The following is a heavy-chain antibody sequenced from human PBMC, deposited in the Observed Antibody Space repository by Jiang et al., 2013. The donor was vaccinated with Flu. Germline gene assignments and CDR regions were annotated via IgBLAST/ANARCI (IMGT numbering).Heavy chain of an antibody. CDR3: ARVLTVSAWYPATFDY. CDR1: GGSISNYY. D-gene: IGHD6-19*01. V-gene: IGHV4-59*01. J-gene: IGHJ4*02. Sequence: GSGLVKPSETLSLTCTVSGGSISNYYWSWIRQPPGEGLEWIGYIYYSGSANYNPSLKSRVTISVDASKNQFSLKLSSVTAADTAVYYCARVLTVSAWYPATFDYWGQGTLVTVSS. CDR2: IYYSGSA.